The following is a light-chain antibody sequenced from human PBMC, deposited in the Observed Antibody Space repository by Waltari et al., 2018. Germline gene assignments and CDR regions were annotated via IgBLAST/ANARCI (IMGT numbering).Light chain of an antibody. J-gene: IGKJ2*01. CDR1: QSISSW. Sequence: DTQITQSPSTLSASVGARVSFTCRASQSISSWLAWYQQKPGKAPNLLIYKASSLESGVPSRFSGSGSGTEFILTISSLQPDDFATYYCQQYDSYPYTFGQGTKLEIK. V-gene: IGKV1-5*03. CDR2: KAS. CDR3: QQYDSYPYT.